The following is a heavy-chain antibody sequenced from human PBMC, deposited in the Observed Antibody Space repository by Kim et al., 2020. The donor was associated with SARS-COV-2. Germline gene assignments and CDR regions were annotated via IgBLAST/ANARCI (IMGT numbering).Heavy chain of an antibody. D-gene: IGHD3-9*01. Sequence: GGSLRLSCAASGFTVSSNYMSWVRQAPGKGLEWVSVIYSGGSTYYADSVKGRFTISRDNSKNTLYLQMNSLRAEDTAVYYCARERVLRYFDWLPQARDYYHGMDVWGQGTTVTVSS. CDR2: IYSGGST. CDR3: ARERVLRYFDWLPQARDYYHGMDV. J-gene: IGHJ6*02. CDR1: GFTVSSNY. V-gene: IGHV3-53*01.